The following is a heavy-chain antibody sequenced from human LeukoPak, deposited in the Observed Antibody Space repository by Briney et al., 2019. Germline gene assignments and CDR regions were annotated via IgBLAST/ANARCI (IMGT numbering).Heavy chain of an antibody. J-gene: IGHJ4*02. V-gene: IGHV4-59*01. D-gene: IGHD5-18*01. CDR2: IYYSGTT. Sequence: SETLSLTCTVSGGPITGSYWSWIRQPPGKGLEWIGYIYYSGTTYYNPSLKSRVSISVDTSKNQFSLKLSSVTAADTALYYCARGSGYSYNEYFFDNWGQGTLVTVSS. CDR1: GGPITGSY. CDR3: ARGSGYSYNEYFFDN.